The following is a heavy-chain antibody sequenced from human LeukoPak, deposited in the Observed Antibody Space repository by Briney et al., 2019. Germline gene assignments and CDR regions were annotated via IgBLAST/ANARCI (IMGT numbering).Heavy chain of an antibody. CDR2: IRNDGSTI. D-gene: IGHD2-2*01. CDR1: GFTLSSYG. J-gene: IGHJ1*01. CDR3: AKXXPRQCSNTTCHHEWYFHX. Sequence: GGSLRLSCAASGFTLSSYGMHWVRQAPGKGLEWVAFIRNDGSTIYYADSVKGRFTISRDNSKNTLHLQMNSLRAEDTAVYYXAKXXPRQCSNTTCHHEWYFHXXGQXXXVTV. V-gene: IGHV3-30*02.